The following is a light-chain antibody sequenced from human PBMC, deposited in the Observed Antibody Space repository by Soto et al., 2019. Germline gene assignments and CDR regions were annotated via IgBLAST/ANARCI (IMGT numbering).Light chain of an antibody. J-gene: IGLJ2*01. CDR1: SSDVGGYNY. CDR2: DVS. V-gene: IGLV2-11*01. CDR3: CSYAGSYNNVV. Sequence: QSALTQPRSVSGSPGQSVTISCTGTSSDVGGYNYVSWYQQHPGKAPKLMIYDVSKRPSGVPDRFSGSKSGNTASLTISGLQDEDDADYYCCSYAGSYNNVVFGGGTKLTVL.